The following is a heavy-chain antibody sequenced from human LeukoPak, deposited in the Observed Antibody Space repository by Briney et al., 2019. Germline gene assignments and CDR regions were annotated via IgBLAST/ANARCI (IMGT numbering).Heavy chain of an antibody. CDR1: GFTFSSYA. D-gene: IGHD3-3*01. J-gene: IGHJ4*02. CDR2: ISGSGGST. Sequence: PGGSLRLSXAASGFTFSSYAMSWVRQAPGKGLEWVSAISGSGGSTYYADSVKGRFTISRDNSKNTLYLQMNSLRAEDTAVYYCAKDCCIDFWSGYYTGEDYWGQGTLVTVSS. V-gene: IGHV3-23*01. CDR3: AKDCCIDFWSGYYTGEDY.